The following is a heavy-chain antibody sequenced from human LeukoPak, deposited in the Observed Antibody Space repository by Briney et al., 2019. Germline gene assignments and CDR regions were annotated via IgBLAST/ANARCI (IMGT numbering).Heavy chain of an antibody. Sequence: SETLSLTCTVSGGSISSSSYYWGWIRQPPGKGLEWIGSIYYSGSTYYNPSLKSRVTISVDTSKNQFSLKLSSVTAADTAVYYCARVPRGLLDAFDIWGQGTMVTVSS. CDR1: GGSISSSSYY. D-gene: IGHD2-15*01. V-gene: IGHV4-39*07. CDR2: IYYSGST. CDR3: ARVPRGLLDAFDI. J-gene: IGHJ3*02.